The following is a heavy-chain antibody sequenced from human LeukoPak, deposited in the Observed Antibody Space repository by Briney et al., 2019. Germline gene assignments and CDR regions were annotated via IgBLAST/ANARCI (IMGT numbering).Heavy chain of an antibody. D-gene: IGHD4-17*01. Sequence: ALVKVSCKASGYTFTGYYMHWVRQAPGQRLEWMGWINPNSGGTNYAQKFQGRVTMTRDTSISTAYMELSRLRSDDTAVYYCARDLGDYVVLDYWGQGTLVTVSS. CDR1: GYTFTGYY. J-gene: IGHJ4*02. CDR3: ARDLGDYVVLDY. CDR2: INPNSGGT. V-gene: IGHV1-2*02.